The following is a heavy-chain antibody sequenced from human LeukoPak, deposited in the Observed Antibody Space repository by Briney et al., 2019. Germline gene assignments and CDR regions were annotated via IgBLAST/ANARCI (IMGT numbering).Heavy chain of an antibody. D-gene: IGHD6-13*01. CDR2: IYYSGST. CDR3: ARHGYSSSGEFDY. V-gene: IGHV4-39*01. CDR1: GGSISSSSYY. Sequence: SETLSLTCTVSGGSISSSSYYWGWIRQPPGKGLEWIGSIYYSGSTYYNPSLKSRVTISVDTSKNQFSLKLSSVTAADTAVYYCARHGYSSSGEFDYWGQGTLVTVSS. J-gene: IGHJ4*02.